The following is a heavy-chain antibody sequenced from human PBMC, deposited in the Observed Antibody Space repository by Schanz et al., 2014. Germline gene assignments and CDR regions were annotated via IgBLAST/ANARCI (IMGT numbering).Heavy chain of an antibody. CDR1: GFTFSIHY. CDR3: AKTLGGAGLTLYFDH. Sequence: EVQLVESGGGLVQPGGSLRLTCAASGFTFSIHYMSWVRQAPGKGLEWVSSLGGSTGGIYYADSVRGRFTISRDNFKNRLYLQMNSLRLEDTAIYYCAKTLGGAGLTLYFDHWGQGSLVTVSS. CDR2: LGGSTGGI. D-gene: IGHD3-10*01. V-gene: IGHV3-23*04. J-gene: IGHJ4*02.